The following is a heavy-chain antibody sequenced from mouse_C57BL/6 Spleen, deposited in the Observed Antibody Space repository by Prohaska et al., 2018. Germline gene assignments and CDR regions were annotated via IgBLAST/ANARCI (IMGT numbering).Heavy chain of an antibody. Sequence: QVQLQQSGPELMKPGASVKISCKASGYTFTDYYINWVKQRPGQGLEWIGWIFPGSGSTYYNEKFKGKATLTVDKSSSTAYMLLSSLTSEDSAVYFCARLRGMGYSAWFAYWGQGTLVTVSA. V-gene: IGHV1-75*01. J-gene: IGHJ3*01. D-gene: IGHD2-3*01. CDR2: IFPGSGST. CDR1: GYTFTDYY. CDR3: ARLRGMGYSAWFAY.